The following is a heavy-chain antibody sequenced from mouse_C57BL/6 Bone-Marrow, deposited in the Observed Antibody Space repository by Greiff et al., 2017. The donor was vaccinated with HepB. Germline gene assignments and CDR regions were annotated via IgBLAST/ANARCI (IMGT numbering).Heavy chain of an antibody. J-gene: IGHJ1*03. V-gene: IGHV1-4*01. Sequence: VQRVESGAELARPGASVKMSCKASGYTFTSYTMHWVKQRPGQGLEWIGYINPSSGYTKYNQKFKDKATLTADKSSSTAYMQLSSLTSEDSAVYYCARYRAYYYGSSYFDVWGTGTTVTVSS. CDR1: GYTFTSYT. D-gene: IGHD1-1*01. CDR3: ARYRAYYYGSSYFDV. CDR2: INPSSGYT.